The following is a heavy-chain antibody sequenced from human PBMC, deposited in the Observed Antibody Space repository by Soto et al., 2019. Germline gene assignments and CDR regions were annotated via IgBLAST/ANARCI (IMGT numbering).Heavy chain of an antibody. CDR1: GFTFSSYS. CDR3: ARVDIVVVPAAIGNRGGMDV. J-gene: IGHJ6*02. V-gene: IGHV3-21*01. D-gene: IGHD2-2*01. Sequence: EVQLVESGGGLVKPGGSLRLSCAASGFTFSSYSMNWVRQAPGKGLEWVSSISSSSSYIYYADSVKGRFTISRDNAKNSLYLQMNSLRAEDTAVYYCARVDIVVVPAAIGNRGGMDVWGQGTTVTVSS. CDR2: ISSSSSYI.